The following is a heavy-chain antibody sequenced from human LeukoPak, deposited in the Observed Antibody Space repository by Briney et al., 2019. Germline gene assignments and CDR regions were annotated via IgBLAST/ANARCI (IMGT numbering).Heavy chain of an antibody. CDR1: GFTVSTNY. D-gene: IGHD3-22*01. Sequence: GGSLRLSCAASGFTVSTNYMAWVRQPPGKGLEWVSVIFGGGGTYYAGSVRGRFTISRDNSQNTLFLQMNSLRAEDTAVYYCAKDRYYDNTGDHYESEYWGQGTLVTVSS. CDR3: AKDRYYDNTGDHYESEY. J-gene: IGHJ4*02. CDR2: IFGGGGT. V-gene: IGHV3-53*01.